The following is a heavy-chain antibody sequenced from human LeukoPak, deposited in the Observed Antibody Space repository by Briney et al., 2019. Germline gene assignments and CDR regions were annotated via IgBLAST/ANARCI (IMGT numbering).Heavy chain of an antibody. V-gene: IGHV3-30*02. Sequence: GGSLRLSCAASGFTFSSYGMHWVRQAPGKGLEWVAFIRCDGSNKYYADSVKGRFPISRYNSKNTLYLQMNSLRAEDTAVYYCAKDKIDTAMASPPDYWGQGTLVTVSS. D-gene: IGHD5-18*01. CDR3: AKDKIDTAMASPPDY. J-gene: IGHJ4*02. CDR2: IRCDGSNK. CDR1: GFTFSSYG.